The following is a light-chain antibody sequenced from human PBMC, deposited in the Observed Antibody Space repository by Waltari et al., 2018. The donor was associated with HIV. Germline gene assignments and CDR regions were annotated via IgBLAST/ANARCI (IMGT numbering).Light chain of an antibody. V-gene: IGLV1-44*01. Sequence: QSVLTQPPSASGTPGQRVTMSCSGGSFNVGSNTVNWYQQLPGTAPKLLIYNNNQLPSGVPDRFSGSNSGTSASLAISGLQSEDEADYYCVAWDDSLNGPVFGGGTKLTVL. J-gene: IGLJ2*01. CDR2: NNN. CDR1: SFNVGSNT. CDR3: VAWDDSLNGPV.